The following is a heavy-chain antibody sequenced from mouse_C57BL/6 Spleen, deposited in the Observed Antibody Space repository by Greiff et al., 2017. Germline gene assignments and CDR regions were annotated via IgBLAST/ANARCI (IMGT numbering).Heavy chain of an antibody. Sequence: VQLKQSGPELVKPGASVKMSCKASGYTFTDYNMHWVKQSHGKSLEWIGYINPNNGGTSYNQKFKGKATLTVNKSSSTAYMELRSLTSEDSAVYYCARGLRRGFDYWGQGTTLTVSS. V-gene: IGHV1-22*01. CDR2: INPNNGGT. CDR3: ARGLRRGFDY. J-gene: IGHJ2*01. D-gene: IGHD2-2*01. CDR1: GYTFTDYN.